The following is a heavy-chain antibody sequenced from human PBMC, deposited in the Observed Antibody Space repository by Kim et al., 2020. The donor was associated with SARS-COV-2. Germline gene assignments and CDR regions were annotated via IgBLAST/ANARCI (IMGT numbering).Heavy chain of an antibody. Sequence: GRFTISRDNSKNTLYLQMNSLRAEDTAVYYCAKDLQITIFGVVSMVLDYWGQGTLVTVSS. J-gene: IGHJ4*02. D-gene: IGHD3-3*01. CDR3: AKDLQITIFGVVSMVLDY. V-gene: IGHV3-23*01.